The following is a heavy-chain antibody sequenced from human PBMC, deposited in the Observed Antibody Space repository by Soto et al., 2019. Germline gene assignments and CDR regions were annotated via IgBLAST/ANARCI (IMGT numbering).Heavy chain of an antibody. D-gene: IGHD1-7*01. CDR1: GGSLSGYN. Sequence: QVQLREWGAGLLKPSETLSLTCAVSGGSLSGYNWNWIRQPPGKGLEWIGEITHSGTTSYNPALKSRVSISLDTSKNQVSLNLTSVTAADTAVYYCARVPPTTYMWWFDPWGQGALVTVSS. CDR2: ITHSGTT. J-gene: IGHJ5*02. V-gene: IGHV4-34*01. CDR3: ARVPPTTYMWWFDP.